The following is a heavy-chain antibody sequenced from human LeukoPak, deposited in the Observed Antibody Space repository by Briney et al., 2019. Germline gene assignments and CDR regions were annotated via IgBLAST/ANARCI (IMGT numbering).Heavy chain of an antibody. CDR2: INPNSGGT. CDR3: ARDPFPLLGDAFDI. D-gene: IGHD3-10*01. Sequence: GASVKVSCKASGYTFTGYYMHWVRQAPGQGLEWMGWINPNSGGTNYAQKFQGRVTMTRDTSISTAYMELRSLRSDDTAVYYCARDPFPLLGDAFDIWGQGTMVTVSS. CDR1: GYTFTGYY. V-gene: IGHV1-2*02. J-gene: IGHJ3*02.